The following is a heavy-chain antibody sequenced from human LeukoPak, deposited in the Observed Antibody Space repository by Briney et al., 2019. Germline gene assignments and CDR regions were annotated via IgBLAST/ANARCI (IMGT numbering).Heavy chain of an antibody. V-gene: IGHV1-8*02. J-gene: IGHJ4*02. Sequence: ASVKVSCKASGYSFNTYGISWVRQAPGQGLEWMGRMNPNSGKTGYAQKFQGRVTMTRNTSISTAYMELSSLRSEDTAVYYCARGRYDFWSGYSKTGNFNFDYWGQGTLVTVSS. CDR2: MNPNSGKT. CDR3: ARGRYDFWSGYSKTGNFNFDY. D-gene: IGHD3-3*01. CDR1: GYSFNTYG.